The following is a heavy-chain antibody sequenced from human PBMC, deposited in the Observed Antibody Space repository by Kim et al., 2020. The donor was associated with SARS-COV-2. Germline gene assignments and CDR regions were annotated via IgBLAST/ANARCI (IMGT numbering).Heavy chain of an antibody. Sequence: GGSLRLSCAASGFTFSSYSMNWVRQAPGKGLEWVSYISSSSSTIYYADSVKGRFTISRDNAKNSLYLQMNSLRAEDTAVYYCARDEPLVLFGVVITGFDYWGQGTLVTVSS. CDR2: ISSSSSTI. V-gene: IGHV3-48*04. CDR1: GFTFSSYS. D-gene: IGHD3-3*01. J-gene: IGHJ4*02. CDR3: ARDEPLVLFGVVITGFDY.